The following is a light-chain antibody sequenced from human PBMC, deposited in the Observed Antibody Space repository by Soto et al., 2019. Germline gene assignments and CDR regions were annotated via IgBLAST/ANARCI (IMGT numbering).Light chain of an antibody. CDR2: AAS. J-gene: IGKJ4*01. Sequence: DIQMTQSPSSLSASVGDRVTITCRARQSISSYLNWYQQKPGKAPKLLIYAASSLQSGVPSRFSGSGSGTDFTLTISSLQPEDFATYYCQQSYSTPLTVGGGTEVEIK. V-gene: IGKV1-39*01. CDR1: QSISSY. CDR3: QQSYSTPLT.